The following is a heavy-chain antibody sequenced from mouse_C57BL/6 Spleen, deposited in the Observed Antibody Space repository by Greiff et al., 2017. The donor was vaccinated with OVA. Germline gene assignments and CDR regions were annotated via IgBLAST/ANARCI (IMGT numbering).Heavy chain of an antibody. Sequence: DVMLVESGEGLVKPGGSLKLSCAASGFTFSSYAMSWVRQTPEKRLEWVAYISSGGDYIYYADTVKGRFTISRDNARNTLYLQMSSLKSEDTAMYYCTRVGGYRSWFAYWGQGTLVTVSA. V-gene: IGHV5-9-1*02. CDR1: GFTFSSYA. CDR2: ISSGGDYI. CDR3: TRVGGYRSWFAY. J-gene: IGHJ3*01. D-gene: IGHD2-2*01.